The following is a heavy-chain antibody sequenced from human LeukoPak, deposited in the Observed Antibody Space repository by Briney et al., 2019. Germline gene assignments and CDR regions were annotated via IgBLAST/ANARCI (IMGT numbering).Heavy chain of an antibody. CDR3: ARCPPYSSSWTYYMDV. CDR1: GGSISSGSYY. V-gene: IGHV4-61*02. Sequence: PSQTLSLTCTVSGGSISSGSYYWSWIRQPAGKGLEWIGRIYTSGSTNYNPSLKSRVTISVDTSKNQFSLKLSSVTAADTAVYYCARCPPYSSSWTYYMDVWGKGTTVTVSS. J-gene: IGHJ6*03. CDR2: IYTSGST. D-gene: IGHD6-13*01.